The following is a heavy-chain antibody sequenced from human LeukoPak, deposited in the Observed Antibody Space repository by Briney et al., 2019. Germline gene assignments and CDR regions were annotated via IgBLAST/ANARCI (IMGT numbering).Heavy chain of an antibody. J-gene: IGHJ6*03. CDR3: ATCPHDSRSEYDVYYYMDV. V-gene: IGHV4-38-2*01. CDR1: GHSINSGYH. CDR2: IYWSGNS. Sequence: SSETLSLTCAVSGHSINSGYHWGWIRQPPGKGLEWIGSIYWSGNSYYTPSLKSPLTISVATSQNSFSLRLSSVTATDASIYYCATCPHDSRSEYDVYYYMDVWGKGTTVTVSS. D-gene: IGHD1-26*01.